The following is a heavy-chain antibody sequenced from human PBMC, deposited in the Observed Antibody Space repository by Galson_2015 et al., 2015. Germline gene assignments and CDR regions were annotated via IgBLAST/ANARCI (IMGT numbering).Heavy chain of an antibody. D-gene: IGHD3-3*01. CDR3: ATTGYYDFWSGYYADY. CDR2: VYSGGST. V-gene: IGHV3-53*01. Sequence: SLRLSCAASGFTVSSNYMSWVRQAPGKGLEWVSVVYSGGSTYHADSVKGRFTISRDNSKNTLYLQMNSLRAEDTAVYYCATTGYYDFWSGYYADYWGQGTLVTVSS. J-gene: IGHJ4*02. CDR1: GFTVSSNY.